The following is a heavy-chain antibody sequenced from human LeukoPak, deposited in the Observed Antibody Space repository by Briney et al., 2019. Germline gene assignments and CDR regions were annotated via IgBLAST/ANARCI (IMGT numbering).Heavy chain of an antibody. D-gene: IGHD2-2*01. V-gene: IGHV4-34*01. Sequence: LETLSLTCAVYGGFFSGYYWSWIRQPPGKGLEWIGEINHSGSTNYNPSLKSRVTISVDTSKNQFSLKLSSVTAADTAVYYCARGFRYCSSTSCYVSGWFDPWGQGTLVTVSS. CDR1: GGFFSGYY. J-gene: IGHJ5*02. CDR3: ARGFRYCSSTSCYVSGWFDP. CDR2: INHSGST.